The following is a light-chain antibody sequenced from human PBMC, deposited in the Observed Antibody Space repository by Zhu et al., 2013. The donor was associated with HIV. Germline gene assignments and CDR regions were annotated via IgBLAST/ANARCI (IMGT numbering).Light chain of an antibody. V-gene: IGKV3-20*01. CDR3: QQYGSSPLT. Sequence: EIVLTQSPGTLPLSPGEGATLSCRASQSVSRSFLAWYQQKPGQAPRLLIYEASIRATGIPDRFSGSGSGTDFTLTITRLEPEDFTVYYCQQYGSSPLTFGGGTKVEIK. CDR2: EAS. J-gene: IGKJ4*01. CDR1: QSVSRSF.